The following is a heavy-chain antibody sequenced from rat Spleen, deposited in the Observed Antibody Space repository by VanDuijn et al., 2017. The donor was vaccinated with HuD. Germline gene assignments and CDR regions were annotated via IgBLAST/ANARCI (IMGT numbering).Heavy chain of an antibody. J-gene: IGHJ2*01. V-gene: IGHV5-34*01. CDR2: ISSSSGT. Sequence: EVQLVESGGGLVQPGRSLKLSCVASGFTFSDYGMNWIRQAPGKGLEWVAYISSSSGTIYYADTVKGRFTISRDNAKNTLYLQLSSLRSEDTALYYCARQSYYSSYTSYYFDYWGQGVMVTVSS. CDR1: GFTFSDYG. CDR3: ARQSYYSSYTSYYFDY. D-gene: IGHD1-2*01.